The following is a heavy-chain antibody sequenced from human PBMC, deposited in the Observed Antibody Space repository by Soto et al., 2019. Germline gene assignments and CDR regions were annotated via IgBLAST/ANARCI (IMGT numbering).Heavy chain of an antibody. CDR1: GYTFTSYW. J-gene: IGHJ6*02. CDR2: IYPGDSDT. V-gene: IGHV5-51*03. Sequence: EEQLVQSGAEVKKPGESLSISCKGSGYTFTSYWIAWVRQMPGKGLEWMGIIYPGDSDTRYSPSLEGRITISADKSISVVSLQWSKLRASDTGSYYRAGRMWFGEAYGMDVWGRGTTVSVSS. D-gene: IGHD3-10*01. CDR3: AGRMWFGEAYGMDV.